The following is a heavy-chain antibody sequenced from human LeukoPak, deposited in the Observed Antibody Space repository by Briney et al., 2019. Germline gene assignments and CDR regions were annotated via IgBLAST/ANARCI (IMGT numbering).Heavy chain of an antibody. V-gene: IGHV1-69*13. D-gene: IGHD5-12*01. CDR2: IIPIFGTA. CDR3: ANRVGYSAGYFDY. Sequence: GASVKVSCKASGGTFSSYAISWVRQAPGQGLEWMGGIIPIFGTANYAQRFQGRVTITADESTSTAYMELSSLRSEDTAVYYCANRVGYSAGYFDYWGQGTLVTVSS. J-gene: IGHJ4*02. CDR1: GGTFSSYA.